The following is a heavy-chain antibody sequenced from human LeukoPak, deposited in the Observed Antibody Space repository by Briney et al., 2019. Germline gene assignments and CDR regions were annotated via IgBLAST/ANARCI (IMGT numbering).Heavy chain of an antibody. CDR3: ARGRSEWLLPFDY. CDR2: VSSSGDYI. Sequence: GGSLRLSCAASGFAFNYYSMNWVRQAPGKGLEWVSSVSSSGDYIYSADSLKGRFTISRDNAKNSLYLQMNSLRAEDTAVYYCARGRSEWLLPFDYWGQGTLVTVSS. CDR1: GFAFNYYS. D-gene: IGHD3-3*01. J-gene: IGHJ4*02. V-gene: IGHV3-21*01.